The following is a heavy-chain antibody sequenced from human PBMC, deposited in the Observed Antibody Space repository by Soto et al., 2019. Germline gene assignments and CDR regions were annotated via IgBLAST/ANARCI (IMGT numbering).Heavy chain of an antibody. CDR3: ASSEAVAVFDY. Sequence: PSETLSLTCTVSGGSISSYYWSWIRQPPGKGLEWIGYIYYSGSTNYNPSLKSRVTISVDTSKNQFSLKLSSVTAADTAVYYCASSEAVAVFDYWGQGTLVTVSS. CDR1: GGSISSYY. D-gene: IGHD6-19*01. J-gene: IGHJ4*02. CDR2: IYYSGST. V-gene: IGHV4-59*01.